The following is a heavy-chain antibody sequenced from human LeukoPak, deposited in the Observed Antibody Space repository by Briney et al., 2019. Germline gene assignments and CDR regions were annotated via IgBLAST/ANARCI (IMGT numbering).Heavy chain of an antibody. CDR2: IYYSGST. D-gene: IGHD3-3*01. CDR1: GGFISSYY. CDR3: ARGGSYYDFWSGYYDYYYYMDV. V-gene: IGHV4-59*01. Sequence: SETLSLTCTVSGGFISSYYWTWIRQPPGKGLEWIGYIYYSGSTNYNPSLKSRVTISVDTSKNQFSLRLTSMTAADTAVYYCARGGSYYDFWSGYYDYYYYMDVWGKGTTVTVSS. J-gene: IGHJ6*03.